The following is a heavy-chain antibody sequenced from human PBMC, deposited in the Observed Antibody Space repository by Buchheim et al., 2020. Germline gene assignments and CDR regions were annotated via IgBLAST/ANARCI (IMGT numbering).Heavy chain of an antibody. J-gene: IGHJ5*02. CDR1: GYTFTSYA. V-gene: IGHV1-3*01. Sequence: QVQLVQSGAEVKKPGASVKVSCKASGYTFTSYAMHWVRQAPGQGLEWMGWINAGNGNTKYSQKFQGRVTITRDTSASTAYMELSSLRSEDTAVYYCARAPITMIVVVQTCEWFDPGGQGTL. CDR2: INAGNGNT. CDR3: ARAPITMIVVVQTCEWFDP. D-gene: IGHD3-22*01.